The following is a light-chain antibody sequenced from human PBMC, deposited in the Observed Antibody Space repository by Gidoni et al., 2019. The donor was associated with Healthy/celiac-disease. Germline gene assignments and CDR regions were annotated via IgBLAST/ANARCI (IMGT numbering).Light chain of an antibody. V-gene: IGKV1-5*01. J-gene: IGKJ1*01. Sequence: DIQMTQSPSTLSASVGDRVTITCRASQSISNWLAWYQQKPGKAPNLLIYDASSLESGVPSRFSGSGSGTEFTLTISSLQPDDFATYYCQQYNSYSGTFXQXTKVEIK. CDR2: DAS. CDR3: QQYNSYSGT. CDR1: QSISNW.